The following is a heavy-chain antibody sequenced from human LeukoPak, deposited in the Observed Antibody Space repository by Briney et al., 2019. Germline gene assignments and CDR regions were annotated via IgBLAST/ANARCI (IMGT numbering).Heavy chain of an antibody. D-gene: IGHD3-10*01. CDR1: GFTFRSYA. V-gene: IGHV3-30-3*01. CDR2: ISYDGAVE. J-gene: IGHJ4*02. CDR3: TKVLVRGVMALVYFDS. Sequence: GGSLRLSCSASGFTFRSYAIHWVRQAPGKGLEWVTFISYDGAVEYYADSVKGRFTISRDNSKNTLFLQMHSLRAEDTAIYFCTKVLVRGVMALVYFDSWGQGTLVTVSS.